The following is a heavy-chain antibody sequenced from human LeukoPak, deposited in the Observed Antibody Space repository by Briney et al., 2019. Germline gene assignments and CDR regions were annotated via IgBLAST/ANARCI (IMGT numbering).Heavy chain of an antibody. D-gene: IGHD6-13*01. CDR1: GFTVSSNY. Sequence: GGSLRLSCAASGFTVSSNYMSWVRRAPGKGLEWVSVISSGGSTYYADSMKGRFTISRDNSKNTLCLQVNSLRAEDTAVYYCARDSTAAGIDYWGQGTLVAVSS. CDR3: ARDSTAAGIDY. CDR2: ISSGGST. J-gene: IGHJ4*02. V-gene: IGHV3-53*01.